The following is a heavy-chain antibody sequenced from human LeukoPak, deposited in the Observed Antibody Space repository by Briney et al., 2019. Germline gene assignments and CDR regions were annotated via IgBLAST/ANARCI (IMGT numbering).Heavy chain of an antibody. J-gene: IGHJ4*02. V-gene: IGHV4-34*01. Sequence: PSETLSLTCAVYGGSFSGYYWSWIRQPPGKGLEWIGEINHSGSTNYNPSLKSRVTISVDTSKNQFSLKLSSVTAADTAVYYCARVTFGYSYGFWGQGTLVTVSS. D-gene: IGHD5-18*01. CDR2: INHSGST. CDR1: GGSFSGYY. CDR3: ARVTFGYSYGF.